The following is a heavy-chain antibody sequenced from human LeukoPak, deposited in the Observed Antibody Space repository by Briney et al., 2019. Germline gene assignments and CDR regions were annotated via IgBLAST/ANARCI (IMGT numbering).Heavy chain of an antibody. CDR2: IYTSGST. V-gene: IGHV4-4*07. J-gene: IGHJ3*02. D-gene: IGHD2-8*01. Sequence: KPSETLSLTCTVSGGSINSYYWSWIRQPAGKGLEWIGRIYTSGSTNYNPSLKSRLTMSVDTSKNQFSLRLSSVTAADTAVYYCARESMENAFDIWGQGTMVTVSS. CDR3: ARESMENAFDI. CDR1: GGSINSYY.